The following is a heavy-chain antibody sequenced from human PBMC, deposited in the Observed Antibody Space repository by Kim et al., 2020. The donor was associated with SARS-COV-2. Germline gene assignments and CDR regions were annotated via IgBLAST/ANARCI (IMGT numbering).Heavy chain of an antibody. J-gene: IGHJ4*01. D-gene: IGHD3-3*02. CDR1: GYTFINYY. CDR2: INPSDGNT. CDR3: ARVRGIFISGDYRRSRYFDY. Sequence: ASVKVSCKASGYTFINYYIHWVRQAPGQGLEWMGIINPSDGNTNYAPKFQGRLTMTRDTSTSTVYMQVSSLRSDDTAVYYCARVRGIFISGDYRRSRYFDYWGQGTLVTVSS. V-gene: IGHV1-46*01.